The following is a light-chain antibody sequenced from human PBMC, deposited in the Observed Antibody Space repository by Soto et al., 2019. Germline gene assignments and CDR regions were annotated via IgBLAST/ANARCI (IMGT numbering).Light chain of an antibody. Sequence: QSVLTQSPSASASLGASVKLTCTLSSGHSSYAIAWHQQQPEKGPRYLMKLNSDGSHNKGDGIPDRFSGSSSGAERYLTISSLQSEDEADYYCQTWGNGIGVFGGGTKVTVL. V-gene: IGLV4-69*01. J-gene: IGLJ2*01. CDR3: QTWGNGIGV. CDR1: SGHSSYA. CDR2: LNSDGSH.